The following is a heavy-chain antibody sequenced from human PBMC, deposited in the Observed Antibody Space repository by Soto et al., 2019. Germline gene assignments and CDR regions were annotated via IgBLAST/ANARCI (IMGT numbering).Heavy chain of an antibody. D-gene: IGHD3-10*01. J-gene: IGHJ6*02. CDR1: GGSITNYY. CDR3: AIHGFGPLHGLVDV. CDR2: INYDGYS. V-gene: IGHV4-59*08. Sequence: QVQLQESGPGLVKPSETLSLTCTVSGGSITNYYCSWFRQPPGKGLEWIGYINYDGYSAYNLSLKRRGTLPMHASKTPFSLMLESVTATDTAVYYCAIHGFGPLHGLVDVWGPGTTVIVSS.